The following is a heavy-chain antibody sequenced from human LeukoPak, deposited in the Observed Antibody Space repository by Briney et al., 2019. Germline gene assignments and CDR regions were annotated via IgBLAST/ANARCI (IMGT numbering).Heavy chain of an antibody. J-gene: IGHJ4*02. CDR2: MNPNSGNT. D-gene: IGHD6-13*01. V-gene: IGHV1-8*01. CDR1: GYTFTSYD. CDR3: ARGASMAAAGTNDY. Sequence: APVKVSCKASGYTFTSYDINWVRQAPGQGLEWMGWMNPNSGNTGYAQKFQGRVTMTRNTSISTAYMELSSLRSEDTAVYYCARGASMAAAGTNDYWGQGTLVIVSS.